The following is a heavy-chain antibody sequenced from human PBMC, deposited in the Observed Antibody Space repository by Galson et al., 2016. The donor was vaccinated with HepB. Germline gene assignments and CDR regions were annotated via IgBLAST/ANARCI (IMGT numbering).Heavy chain of an antibody. Sequence: SLRLSCAASGFTFRSYSMSWVRQSPGKGLEWVSAITGSGGSRYYRDSVKGRFTISRDTSNNTLYLQMKSLRVDDTAVYFCARDLTGTRHFDLWGRGTLVSVSS. CDR2: ITGSGGSR. V-gene: IGHV3-23*01. D-gene: IGHD3-9*01. CDR3: ARDLTGTRHFDL. J-gene: IGHJ2*01. CDR1: GFTFRSYS.